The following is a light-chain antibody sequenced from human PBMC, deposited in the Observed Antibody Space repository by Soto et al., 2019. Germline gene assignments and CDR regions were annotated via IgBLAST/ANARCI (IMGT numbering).Light chain of an antibody. Sequence: QSALTQPASVSGSPGQSITISCTGTSSDVGGYNYVCWYKQHPGKAPQLMIYEVTNRPSGVSDRFSGSKSGNTASLTTSGLQAEDEADYYCSSYTSSSTLYVFGTGTKLTVL. V-gene: IGLV2-14*01. J-gene: IGLJ1*01. CDR3: SSYTSSSTLYV. CDR2: EVT. CDR1: SSDVGGYNY.